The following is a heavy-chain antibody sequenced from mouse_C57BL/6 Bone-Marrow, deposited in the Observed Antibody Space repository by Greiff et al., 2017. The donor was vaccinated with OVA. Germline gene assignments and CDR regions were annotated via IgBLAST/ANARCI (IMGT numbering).Heavy chain of an antibody. D-gene: IGHD1-1*01. CDR2: IYPRSGNT. J-gene: IGHJ1*03. CDR3: HYYGSSYGYFDV. CDR1: GYTFTSYG. Sequence: VKVVESGAELARPGASVKLSCKASGYTFTSYGISWVKQRTGQGLEWIGEIYPRSGNTYYNEKFKGKATLTADKSSSTAYMELRSLTSEDSAVYFCHYYGSSYGYFDVWGTGTTVTVSS. V-gene: IGHV1-81*01.